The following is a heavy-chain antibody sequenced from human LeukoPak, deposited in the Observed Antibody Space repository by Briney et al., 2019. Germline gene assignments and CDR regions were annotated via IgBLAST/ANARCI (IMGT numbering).Heavy chain of an antibody. Sequence: SGTLSLTCAVSGGSISSSNWWSWVRQPPGKGLEWIGEIYHSGSTNYNPSLESRATISVDKSKNQFSLKLNSVTAADTAVYYCARAYYYYMDVWGKGTTVSVSS. V-gene: IGHV4-4*02. CDR1: GGSISSSNW. J-gene: IGHJ6*03. CDR2: IYHSGST. CDR3: ARAYYYYMDV.